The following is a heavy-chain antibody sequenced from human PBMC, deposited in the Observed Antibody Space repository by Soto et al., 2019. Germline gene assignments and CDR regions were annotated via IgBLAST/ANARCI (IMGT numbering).Heavy chain of an antibody. CDR1: GGSISSGGYD. Sequence: SETLSLTCTVSGGSISSGGYDWSWIRQHPGKGLEWIGYIYYSGSTYYNPSLKSRVTISVDTSKNQFSLKLSSVTAADTAVYYCARRVATFGYFQHWGQGTLVTVSS. J-gene: IGHJ1*01. CDR2: IYYSGST. V-gene: IGHV4-31*03. CDR3: ARRVATFGYFQH. D-gene: IGHD5-12*01.